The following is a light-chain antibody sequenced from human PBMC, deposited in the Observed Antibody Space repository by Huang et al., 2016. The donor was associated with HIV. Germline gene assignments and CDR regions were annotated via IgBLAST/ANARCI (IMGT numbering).Light chain of an antibody. Sequence: DIVMTQSPLSLPVTPGEPASIFCRSSQSLVHDNGYSYLDWYLQKPGQSPPVRNYLACVRAPGIPDRFSGGGSGTNFTLEISRVDAEDVGTYYCMQSLQSLTFGGGTRLEIK. CDR2: LAC. CDR1: QSLVHDNGYSY. J-gene: IGKJ4*01. CDR3: MQSLQSLT. V-gene: IGKV2-28*01.